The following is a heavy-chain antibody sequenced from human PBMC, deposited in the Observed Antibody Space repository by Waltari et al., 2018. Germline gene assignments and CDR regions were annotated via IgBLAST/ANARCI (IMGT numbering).Heavy chain of an antibody. Sequence: QVQLQQWGAGLLKPSETLSLTCAVYGGSFSGYYWSWIRQPPGKVLEWIGEINHSGSTTYNPSLKSRVTISVDTSKNQFSLKRSSVTAADTAVYYCARGARSFGITLGHFDLWGRGTLVTVSS. CDR1: GGSFSGYY. V-gene: IGHV4-34*01. CDR2: INHSGST. D-gene: IGHD3-3*01. J-gene: IGHJ2*01. CDR3: ARGARSFGITLGHFDL.